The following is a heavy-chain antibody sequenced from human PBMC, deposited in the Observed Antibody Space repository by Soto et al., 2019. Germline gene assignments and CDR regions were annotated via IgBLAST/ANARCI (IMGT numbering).Heavy chain of an antibody. CDR2: TSHDESDK. V-gene: IGHV3-30*18. CDR3: AKDLYGSGWYNYFDP. D-gene: IGHD6-19*01. CDR1: GFTFRSFG. J-gene: IGHJ4*02. Sequence: GGSRRLSGAASGFTFRSFGINWVLQAPGKGLEWLAMTSHDESDKYYADSVKGRFTISRDNSKNTLYLEMNSLRPEDTATYNCAKDLYGSGWYNYFDPWGQGTMVPVSS.